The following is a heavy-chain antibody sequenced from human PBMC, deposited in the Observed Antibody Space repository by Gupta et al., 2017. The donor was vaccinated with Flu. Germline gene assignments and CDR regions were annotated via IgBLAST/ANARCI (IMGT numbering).Heavy chain of an antibody. J-gene: IGHJ4*02. Sequence: EVHLLESGGGVAQPGGSLRLSGAASGFTFRSYAMNWVRRAPGKGLEWVSAISASGGSTYYVDSVEGRFTISRDNSRNELFLQMSSLRADDTAMYYCAKDRELYDSSNNFDFWGQGTLVTVSS. V-gene: IGHV3-23*01. D-gene: IGHD3-22*01. CDR2: ISASGGST. CDR3: AKDRELYDSSNNFDF. CDR1: GFTFRSYA.